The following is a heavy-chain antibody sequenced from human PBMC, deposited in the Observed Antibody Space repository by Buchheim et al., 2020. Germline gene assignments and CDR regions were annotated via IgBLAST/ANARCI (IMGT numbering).Heavy chain of an antibody. Sequence: EVQLVESGGTLVHPGRSLTLSCAASGFTFDDYAMHWVRLIPGKGLEWVAGINWNSDSKDYADSVKGRFTISSDNAKNSLFLPMDSLRAEDTALYYCAKASSTYHSGSGSPDYWGQGT. CDR2: INWNSDSK. CDR3: AKASSTYHSGSGSPDY. J-gene: IGHJ4*02. V-gene: IGHV3-9*01. CDR1: GFTFDDYA. D-gene: IGHD3-10*01.